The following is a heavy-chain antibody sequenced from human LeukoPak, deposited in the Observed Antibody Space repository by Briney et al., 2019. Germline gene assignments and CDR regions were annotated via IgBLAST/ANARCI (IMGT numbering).Heavy chain of an antibody. D-gene: IGHD2-2*01. Sequence: GGSLRLSCAASGFTFSSYAMSWVRQAPGKGLEWVSAISGSGGSTYYADSVKGRFTISRDNSKSTLYLQMNSLRAEDTAVYYCAYCSSTSCSPYYYYYGMDVWGQGTTVTVSS. CDR3: AYCSSTSCSPYYYYYGMDV. CDR2: ISGSGGST. J-gene: IGHJ6*02. V-gene: IGHV3-23*01. CDR1: GFTFSSYA.